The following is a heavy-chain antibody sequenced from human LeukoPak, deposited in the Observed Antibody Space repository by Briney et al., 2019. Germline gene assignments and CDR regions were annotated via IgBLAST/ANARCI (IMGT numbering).Heavy chain of an antibody. D-gene: IGHD3-10*01. CDR2: ISYDGSNE. CDR3: ARALWFGETFPAY. J-gene: IGHJ4*02. CDR1: GFTFSSSA. V-gene: IGHV3-30*04. Sequence: PGRSLRLSCAASGFTFSSSAMHWVRQAPGKGLEWVALISYDGSNEYYADSVKGRFTISRDNAKNSLYLQMNSLRAEDTAVYYCARALWFGETFPAYWGQGTLVTVSS.